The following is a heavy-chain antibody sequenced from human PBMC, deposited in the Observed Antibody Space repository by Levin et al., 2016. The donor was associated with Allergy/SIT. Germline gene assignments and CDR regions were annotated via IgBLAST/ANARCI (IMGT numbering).Heavy chain of an antibody. J-gene: IGHJ6*02. Sequence: ASVKVSCKASGYTFTSYGISWVRQAPGQGLEWMGWISAYNGNTNYAQKLQGRVTITADKSTSTAYMELSSLRSEDTAVYYCARFVYSSSWYGMDVWGQGTTVTVSS. CDR3: ARFVYSSSWYGMDV. CDR2: ISAYNGNT. CDR1: GYTFTSYG. D-gene: IGHD6-13*01. V-gene: IGHV1-18*01.